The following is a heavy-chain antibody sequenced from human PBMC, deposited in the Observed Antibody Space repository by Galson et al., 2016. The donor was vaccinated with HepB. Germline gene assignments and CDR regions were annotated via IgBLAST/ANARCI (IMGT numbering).Heavy chain of an antibody. V-gene: IGHV3-9*01. J-gene: IGHJ4*02. CDR3: VKDQGGDVLTGYPFDH. Sequence: SLRLSCAASGFTFDDYAMHWVRQAPGKGLEWVSGISWNTGDIRYADGVKGRFTISRDNAKSSIYLQMNSLRIEDTALNYCVKDQGGDVLTGYPFDHWGPGTLVTVSS. D-gene: IGHD3-9*01. CDR1: GFTFDDYA. CDR2: ISWNTGDI.